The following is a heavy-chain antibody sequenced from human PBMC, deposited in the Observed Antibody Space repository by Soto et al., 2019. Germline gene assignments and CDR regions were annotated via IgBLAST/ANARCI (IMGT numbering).Heavy chain of an antibody. CDR2: IYPDDSDT. D-gene: IGHD1-26*01. Sequence: PGESLKISCKGSGNNFTNYWIGWVRQMPGKGLEWMGIIYPDDSDTTYSPSFQGLVTISADKSINTAYLQWSSPKASDTAMYYCASLLAGAAHDAFDLWGQGTMVTVSS. CDR3: ASLLAGAAHDAFDL. CDR1: GNNFTNYW. J-gene: IGHJ3*01. V-gene: IGHV5-51*01.